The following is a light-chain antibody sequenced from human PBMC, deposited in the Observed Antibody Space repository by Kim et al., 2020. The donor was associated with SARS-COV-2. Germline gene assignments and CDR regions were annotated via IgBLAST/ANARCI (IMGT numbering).Light chain of an antibody. Sequence: ASVGDRVTITCRASQGISKYVAWFQQQAGKVPKSLIDAASSVQSGVPSRFSGSGFLTHFTLTISSLQPEDAATYYCQQYNTYPWTFGQGTKVDIK. V-gene: IGKV1-16*01. CDR3: QQYNTYPWT. CDR1: QGISKY. CDR2: AAS. J-gene: IGKJ1*01.